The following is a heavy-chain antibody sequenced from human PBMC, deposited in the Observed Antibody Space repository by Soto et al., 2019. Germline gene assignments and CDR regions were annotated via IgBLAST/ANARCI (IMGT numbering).Heavy chain of an antibody. V-gene: IGHV4-59*11. D-gene: IGHD6-19*01. CDR2: IFYSGNT. CDR1: GGSISGHY. CDR3: ARVGSSGWSPDY. J-gene: IGHJ4*02. Sequence: PSETLSLTCTVSGGSISGHYWISIRQPPTKGLEWSGHIFYSGNTNYNPSPKSRVTLSSDTSKNQLSLRLSSVTAADTAVYYCARVGSSGWSPDYWGQGSLVTVSS.